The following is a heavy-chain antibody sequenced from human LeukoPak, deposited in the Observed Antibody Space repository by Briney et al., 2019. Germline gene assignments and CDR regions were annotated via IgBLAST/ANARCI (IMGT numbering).Heavy chain of an antibody. J-gene: IGHJ6*02. CDR2: INHNGNVN. CDR1: GFIFSIYW. V-gene: IGHV3-7*03. D-gene: IGHD3-16*01. CDR3: ARGGGLDV. Sequence: GGSLRLSCAASGFIFSIYWMNWARQAPGKGLEWVASINHNGNVNYYVDSVKGRFTISRDNAKNSLYLQMSNLRAEDTAVYFCARGGGLDVWGQGATVTVSS.